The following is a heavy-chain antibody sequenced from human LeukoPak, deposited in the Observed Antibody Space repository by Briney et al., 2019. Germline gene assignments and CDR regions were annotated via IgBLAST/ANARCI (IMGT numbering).Heavy chain of an antibody. CDR1: GYTFTSYG. D-gene: IGHD6-13*01. V-gene: IGHV1-18*04. J-gene: IGHJ4*02. CDR2: VSAYNGDT. Sequence: ASVKVACKASGYTFTSYGFSWVRQAPGQGLEWMGWVSAYNGDTNYAQKVQGRVTMTTDTSTSTAYMELRSLRSDDTAVYYCARIAQQHLARHFDFWGQGTLVTVSS. CDR3: ARIAQQHLARHFDF.